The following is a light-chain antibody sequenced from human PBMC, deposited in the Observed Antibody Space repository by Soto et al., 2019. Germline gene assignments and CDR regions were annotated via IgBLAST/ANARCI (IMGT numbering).Light chain of an antibody. V-gene: IGKV1-39*01. CDR2: AAS. CDR1: QSISTY. J-gene: IGKJ1*01. Sequence: DIQMTQSPSTLSASVGDRVTITCRASQSISTYLNWYQQKLGKAPTLLIYAASSLQSGVPSRFRGGGSRTDFTLTISNLQPEDFATYFCQQCYGSPLTFGQGTKVEI. CDR3: QQCYGSPLT.